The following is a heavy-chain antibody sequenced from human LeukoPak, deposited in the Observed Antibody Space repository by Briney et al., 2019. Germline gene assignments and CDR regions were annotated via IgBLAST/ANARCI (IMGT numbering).Heavy chain of an antibody. CDR3: ASAGGSYYGRLGQRRDY. J-gene: IGHJ4*02. CDR1: GFTFSRYW. V-gene: IGHV3-7*01. D-gene: IGHD1-26*01. Sequence: GGSLRLSCAASGFTFSRYWMSWVRQAPGKGLEWVAHINHDGSQDGSDKYYVDSVKGRFTVSRDNAKNSLYLQMNSLRAEDTAVYYCASAGGSYYGRLGQRRDYWGQGTLVTVSS. CDR2: INHDGSQDGSDK.